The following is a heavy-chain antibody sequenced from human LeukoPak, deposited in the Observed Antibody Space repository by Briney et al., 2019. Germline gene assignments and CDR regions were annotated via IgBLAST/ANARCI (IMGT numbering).Heavy chain of an antibody. J-gene: IGHJ3*02. CDR1: GGSISSSSYY. CDR2: IYYSGST. CDR3: ARLYYDFCSGYPKDAFDI. D-gene: IGHD3-3*01. Sequence: SETLSLTCTVSGGSISSSSYYWGWSRQPPGKGLAWSGSIYYSGSTYYNPSPKSRVTISVDTYKNQFSLKQSSVTAADTAVYYCARLYYDFCSGYPKDAFDILGQGTMVTVSS. V-gene: IGHV4-39*01.